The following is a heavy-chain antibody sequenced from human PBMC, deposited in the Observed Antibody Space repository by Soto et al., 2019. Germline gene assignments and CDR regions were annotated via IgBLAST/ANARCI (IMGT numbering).Heavy chain of an antibody. J-gene: IGHJ6*02. D-gene: IGHD6-19*01. CDR1: GGSISSSSYY. V-gene: IGHV4-39*01. Sequence: QLQLQESGPGLVKPSETLSLTCTVSGGSISSSSYYWGWIRQPPWKGLEWIGSIYYSGSTYYNPPLKSRVTISVDTAKNQFSLKLSYVTAADTAVYYCARHSPPGIPTVARYYYYGMDVWGQGTTVTVSS. CDR2: IYYSGST. CDR3: ARHSPPGIPTVARYYYYGMDV.